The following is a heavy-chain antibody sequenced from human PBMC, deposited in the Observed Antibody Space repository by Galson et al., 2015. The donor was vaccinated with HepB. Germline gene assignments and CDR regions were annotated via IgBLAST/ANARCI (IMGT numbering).Heavy chain of an antibody. V-gene: IGHV3-15*07. D-gene: IGHD1-26*01. CDR3: NWNPSHRDLLSGVDP. J-gene: IGHJ5*02. CDR2: IKSRVSGGTA. Sequence: SLRLSCAASGFSFSDAWMNWVRQAPGKGLEWVGRIKSRVSGGTADYAAPVRGRFTISRDDSKNTLYLQMDNLKTEDTAVYYCNWNPSHRDLLSGVDPWGQGTLVTVSS. CDR1: GFSFSDAW.